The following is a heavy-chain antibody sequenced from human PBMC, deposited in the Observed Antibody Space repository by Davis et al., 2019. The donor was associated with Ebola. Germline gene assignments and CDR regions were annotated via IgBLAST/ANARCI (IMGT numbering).Heavy chain of an antibody. Sequence: GESLKIPCAASGFTFDDYAMHWVRQAPGKGLEWVANIKQDGSEKYYVDSVKGRFTISRDNAKNSLYLQMNSLRAEDTAVYYCARHPSGSYWGNFDYWGQGTLVTVSS. V-gene: IGHV3-7*01. CDR3: ARHPSGSYWGNFDY. D-gene: IGHD1-26*01. CDR2: IKQDGSEK. J-gene: IGHJ4*02. CDR1: GFTFDDYA.